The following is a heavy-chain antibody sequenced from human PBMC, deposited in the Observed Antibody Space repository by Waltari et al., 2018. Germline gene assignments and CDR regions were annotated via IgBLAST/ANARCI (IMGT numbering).Heavy chain of an antibody. Sequence: QVQLQQSGPGLVKPSQTLSLTCAISGDSVSSNSAAWNGIRQSPSRGLEWLGRTYYRSKWYNDYAVSVKSRITIKPDTSRNQFSLQLNSVISEDTAVYYCTRGDGYTGFDYWGQGTLVTVSS. CDR2: TYYRSKWYN. D-gene: IGHD5-12*01. V-gene: IGHV6-1*01. CDR1: GDSVSSNSAA. CDR3: TRGDGYTGFDY. J-gene: IGHJ4*02.